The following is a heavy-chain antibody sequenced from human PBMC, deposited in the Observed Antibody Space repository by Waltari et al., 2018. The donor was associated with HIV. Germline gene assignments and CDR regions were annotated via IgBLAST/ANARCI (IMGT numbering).Heavy chain of an antibody. CDR3: ARDIAAAAYFDY. CDR1: GFTFRSYS. V-gene: IGHV3-21*01. J-gene: IGHJ4*02. CDR2: ISSSSSYI. Sequence: EVQLVESGGGLVKPGGSLRLSCSASGFTFRSYSMTWVPQAPGKGLEWVASISSSSSYIYYADSVKGRFTISRDNAKNSLYLQMNSLRAEDTAVYYCARDIAAAAYFDYWGQGTLVTVSS. D-gene: IGHD6-13*01.